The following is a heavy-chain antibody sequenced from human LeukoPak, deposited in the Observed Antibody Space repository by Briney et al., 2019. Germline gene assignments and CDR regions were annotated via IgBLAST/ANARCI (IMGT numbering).Heavy chain of an antibody. CDR2: IYTSGST. Sequence: KPSETLSLTCTVSGGSISSGNYYWNWIRQPAGKGLEWIGRIYTSGSTNYNPSLKSRVTISVDTSKNQFSLKLSSVTAADTAVYYCAREGLNMVRGVIPKEAWGWFDPWGQGTLVTVSS. CDR1: GGSISSGNYY. V-gene: IGHV4-61*02. D-gene: IGHD3-10*01. J-gene: IGHJ5*02. CDR3: AREGLNMVRGVIPKEAWGWFDP.